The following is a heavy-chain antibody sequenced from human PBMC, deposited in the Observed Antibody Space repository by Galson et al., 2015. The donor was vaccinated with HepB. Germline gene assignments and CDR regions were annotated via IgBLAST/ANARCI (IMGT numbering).Heavy chain of an antibody. D-gene: IGHD2-15*01. CDR3: AGYCSGGSCYHSRGADY. CDR1: GFTFSSYS. CDR2: ISSSSSYI. V-gene: IGHV3-21*01. J-gene: IGHJ4*02. Sequence: SLRLSCAASGFTFSSYSMNWVRQAPGKGLEWVSSISSSSSYIYYADSVKGRFTISRDNAKNSLYLQMNSLRAEDTAVYYCAGYCSGGSCYHSRGADYWGQGTLVTVSS.